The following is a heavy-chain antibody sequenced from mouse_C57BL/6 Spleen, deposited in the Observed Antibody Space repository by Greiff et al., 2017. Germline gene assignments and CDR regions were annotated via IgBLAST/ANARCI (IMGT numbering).Heavy chain of an antibody. CDR2: IDPETGGT. J-gene: IGHJ3*01. CDR3: TGGPAWFAY. V-gene: IGHV1-15*01. Sequence: VKLMESGAELVRPGASVTLSCKASGYTFTDYEMHWVKQTPVHGLEWIGAIDPETGGTAYNQKFKGKAILTADKSSSTAYMELRSLTSEDSAVYCCTGGPAWFAYWGQGTLVTVSA. CDR1: GYTFTDYE.